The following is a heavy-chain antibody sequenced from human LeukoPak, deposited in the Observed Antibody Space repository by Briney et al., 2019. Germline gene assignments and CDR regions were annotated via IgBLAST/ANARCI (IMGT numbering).Heavy chain of an antibody. J-gene: IGHJ4*02. D-gene: IGHD5-18*01. CDR1: GFTFNNYA. Sequence: GGSLRLSCAASGFTFNNYAMSWVRQAPGKGLEWVSTISGSGGTTYYADSVKGRFTISRDNSKDTLFLQMNSLRAEDTAVYYCAKIYSRYFDYWGQGTLVTVSS. CDR2: ISGSGGTT. V-gene: IGHV3-23*01. CDR3: AKIYSRYFDY.